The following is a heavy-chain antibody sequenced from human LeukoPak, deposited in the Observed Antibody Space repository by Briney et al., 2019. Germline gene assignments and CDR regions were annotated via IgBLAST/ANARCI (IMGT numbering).Heavy chain of an antibody. J-gene: IGHJ4*02. CDR1: GFTFSSYS. CDR2: ISSSSSYI. CDR3: ARVRSSGWYPAFDY. D-gene: IGHD6-19*01. Sequence: GGSLRLSCAAPGFTFSSYSMNWVRQAPGKGLEWASSISSSSSYIYYADSVKGRFTISRDNAKNSLYLQMNSLRAEDTAVYYCARVRSSGWYPAFDYWGQGTLVTVSS. V-gene: IGHV3-21*01.